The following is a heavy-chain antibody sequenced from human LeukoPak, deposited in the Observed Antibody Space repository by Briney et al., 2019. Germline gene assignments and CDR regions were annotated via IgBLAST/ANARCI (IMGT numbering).Heavy chain of an antibody. Sequence: GGSLRLSCAASGFTFSIYGFHWVRQAPGKGLEWVAVIWHDGSKKYYADSVEGRFTFSRDDSKNTLFLQLNSLRAEDTAVYYCTRDGYNNPYGMDVWGQGTTVTVSS. CDR1: GFTFSIYG. V-gene: IGHV3-33*01. J-gene: IGHJ6*02. CDR3: TRDGYNNPYGMDV. D-gene: IGHD3-9*01. CDR2: IWHDGSKK.